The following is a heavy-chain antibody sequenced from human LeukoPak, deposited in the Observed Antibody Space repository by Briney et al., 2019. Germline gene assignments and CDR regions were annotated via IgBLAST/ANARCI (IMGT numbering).Heavy chain of an antibody. V-gene: IGHV4-39*01. Sequence: PSETLSLTCTVSGGPIITSRYYWGWIRQPPGKGLEWIGSINYSGSTYYNPSLKSRVTISVDTSKNQFSLQLSSVTAADTAVYYCARNFPYSKLDYWGQGTLVTVSS. CDR3: ARNFPYSKLDY. CDR1: GGPIITSRYY. J-gene: IGHJ4*02. CDR2: INYSGST. D-gene: IGHD6-13*01.